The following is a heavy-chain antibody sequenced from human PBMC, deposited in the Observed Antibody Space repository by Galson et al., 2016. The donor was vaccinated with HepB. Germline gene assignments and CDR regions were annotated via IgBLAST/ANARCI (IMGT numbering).Heavy chain of an antibody. J-gene: IGHJ5*02. Sequence: QSGAEVKKPGESLKISCQGFGYDFPSYWLGWVRQMPGKGLEWMGIIGPRDSDTKYNPSFRGQVTISADRSVSTAYLRWNSLKASDTAIYYCARLFGYPSKMGFAPWGKGTPVTVSS. CDR1: GYDFPSYW. D-gene: IGHD3-16*02. V-gene: IGHV5-51*01. CDR2: IGPRDSDT. CDR3: ARLFGYPSKMGFAP.